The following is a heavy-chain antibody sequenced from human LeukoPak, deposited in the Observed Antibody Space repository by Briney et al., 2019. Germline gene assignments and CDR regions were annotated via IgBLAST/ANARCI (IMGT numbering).Heavy chain of an antibody. Sequence: GGSLRLSCAASGFTFSSYGMHWVRQAPGKGLEWVAVISYDGSNKYYADSVKGRFTISRDNSKNTLYLQMNSLRAEDTAVYYCARDRGLGYCNGDDCYRAAFDIWGQGTVVTVSS. CDR3: ARDRGLGYCNGDDCYRAAFDI. CDR1: GFTFSSYG. J-gene: IGHJ3*02. D-gene: IGHD2-15*01. V-gene: IGHV3-30*03. CDR2: ISYDGSNK.